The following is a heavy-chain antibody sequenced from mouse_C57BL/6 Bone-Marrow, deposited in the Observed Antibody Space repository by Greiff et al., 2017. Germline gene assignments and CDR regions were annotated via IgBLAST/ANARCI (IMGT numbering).Heavy chain of an antibody. D-gene: IGHD1-1*01. CDR3: ARGGGSNPTWFAY. J-gene: IGHJ3*01. CDR2: INPNNGGT. CDR1: GYTFTDYN. Sequence: EVQLQQSGPELVKPGASVKIPCKASGYTFTDYNMDWVKQSHGKSLEWIGDINPNNGGTIYNQKFKGKATLTVDKSSSTAYMELRSLTSADTAVYYWARGGGSNPTWFAYWGQGTLVTVSA. V-gene: IGHV1-18*01.